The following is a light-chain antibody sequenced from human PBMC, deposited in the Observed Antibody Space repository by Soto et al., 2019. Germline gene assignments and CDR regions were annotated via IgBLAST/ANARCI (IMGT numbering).Light chain of an antibody. J-gene: IGLJ2*01. CDR3: QTWGTGIQVV. V-gene: IGLV4-69*01. CDR1: SGHSSYA. CDR2: LNSDGSH. Sequence: QSVLTQSPSASASLGASVKLTCTLSSGHSSYAIAWHQQQPEKGPRYLMKLNSDGSHSKGDGIPDRFSGSSSGAERYLTISSLQSADEADYYCQTWGTGIQVVFGGGTKVTVL.